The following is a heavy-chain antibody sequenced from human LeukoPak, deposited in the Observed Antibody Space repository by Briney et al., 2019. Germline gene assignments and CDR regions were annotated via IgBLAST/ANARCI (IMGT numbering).Heavy chain of an antibody. CDR1: GGTFSSYA. J-gene: IGHJ4*02. V-gene: IGHV1-69*05. CDR2: IIPIFGTA. D-gene: IGHD3-22*01. CDR3: ASPRLHYDSSGYYEGGFDY. Sequence: ASVKVSCKASGGTFSSYAISWVRQAPGQGLEWMGGIIPIFGTANYAQKFQGRVTITTDESTSTAYMELSSLRSEDTAVYYCASPRLHYDSSGYYEGGFDYWGQGTLVTVSS.